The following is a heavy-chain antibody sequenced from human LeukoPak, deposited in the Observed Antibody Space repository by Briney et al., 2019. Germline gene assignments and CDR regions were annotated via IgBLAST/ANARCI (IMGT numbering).Heavy chain of an antibody. J-gene: IGHJ4*02. CDR3: ARLSGYSTGWYPNNPYYFDY. CDR2: INHTGST. CDR1: GGYFGDYY. Sequence: SETLSLTCAVYGGYFGDYYWSWIRQSPGKGLEWIGEINHTGSTYYNPSLKSRVTISVDTSKNQFSLKLSSVTAADTAVYYCARLSGYSTGWYPNNPYYFDYWGQGTLVTVSS. D-gene: IGHD6-19*01. V-gene: IGHV4-34*01.